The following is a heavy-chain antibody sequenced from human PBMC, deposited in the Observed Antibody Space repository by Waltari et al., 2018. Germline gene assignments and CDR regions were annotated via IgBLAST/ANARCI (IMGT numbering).Heavy chain of an antibody. Sequence: VSGGSISSNNYYWGWIRQPPGKGLEWIGSIYYSGSTYYNPSLKSRFTISVDTSKNQFSLKLSSVTAADTTVYYCARLSLRDSHYYFDYWGQGTLVTVSS. CDR1: GGSISSNNYY. CDR3: ARLSLRDSHYYFDY. V-gene: IGHV4-39*01. CDR2: IYYSGST. D-gene: IGHD2-15*01. J-gene: IGHJ4*02.